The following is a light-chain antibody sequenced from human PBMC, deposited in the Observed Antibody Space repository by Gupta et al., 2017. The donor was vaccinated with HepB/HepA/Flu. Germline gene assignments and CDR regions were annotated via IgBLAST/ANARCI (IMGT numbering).Light chain of an antibody. CDR2: DVS. CDR1: SNDIGAYNS. CDR3: HSSTNRSTLV. Sequence: QSALTQPASVSGSPGQSITISCTGTSNDIGAYNSVSWYQQHPGKAPKLVVFDVSNRPSGISNRVSGSKSGNTASMTISGLRAEDEADYDCHSSTNRSTLVFGGGTKLTVL. V-gene: IGLV2-14*03. J-gene: IGLJ2*01.